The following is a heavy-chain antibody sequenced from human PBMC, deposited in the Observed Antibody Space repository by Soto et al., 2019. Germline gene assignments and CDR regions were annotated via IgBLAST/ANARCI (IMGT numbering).Heavy chain of an antibody. V-gene: IGHV4-31*03. D-gene: IGHD4-17*01. CDR1: GVSISSGGYY. J-gene: IGHJ3*02. Sequence: PSETLSLTCTVSGVSISSGGYYWSWIRQHPGKGLEWIGYIYYSGSTYYNPSLKSRVTISVDTSKNQFSLKLSSVTAADTAVYYCARDLRAEYGLDQGSLAFDIWGQGTMVTVSS. CDR3: ARDLRAEYGLDQGSLAFDI. CDR2: IYYSGST.